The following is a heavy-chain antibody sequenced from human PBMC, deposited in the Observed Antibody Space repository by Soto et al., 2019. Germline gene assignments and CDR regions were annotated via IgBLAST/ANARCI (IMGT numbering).Heavy chain of an antibody. Sequence: KVSCKASGFTFTSSAVQWVRQARGQRLEWIGWIVVGSGNTNYAQKFQERVTITRDMSTSTAYMELSSLRSEDTAVYYCARGFRHIPWWSLRWAFDIWGQGTMVTVSS. CDR2: IVVGSGNT. D-gene: IGHD2-15*01. V-gene: IGHV1-58*01. J-gene: IGHJ3*02. CDR3: ARGFRHIPWWSLRWAFDI. CDR1: GFTFTSSA.